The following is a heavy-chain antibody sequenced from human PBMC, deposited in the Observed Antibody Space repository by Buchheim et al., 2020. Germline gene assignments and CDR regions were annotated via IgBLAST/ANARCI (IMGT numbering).Heavy chain of an antibody. D-gene: IGHD6-19*01. J-gene: IGHJ6*02. Sequence: QVQLQESGPGLVKPSETLSLTCTVSGGSISSYYWSWIRQPPGKGLEWIGYIYYSGSTNYNPSLKSRVTIPVDTSKKQFSLKLSSVTAADTAVYYCARHIGWYEPYYYYGMDVWGQGTT. CDR2: IYYSGST. CDR1: GGSISSYY. V-gene: IGHV4-59*08. CDR3: ARHIGWYEPYYYYGMDV.